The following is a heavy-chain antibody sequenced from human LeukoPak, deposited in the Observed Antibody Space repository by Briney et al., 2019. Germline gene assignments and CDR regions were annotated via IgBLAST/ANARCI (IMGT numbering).Heavy chain of an antibody. Sequence: ASVKVSCKASGYTFSSYDINWVRQATGQGLEWMGWVNSNSGNTGYKQKFQGRVTLTRNTSISTAYMELSRLRSEDTAVYYCARAPAEESRGAYYLDVWGKGTTVTVSS. CDR1: GYTFSSYD. J-gene: IGHJ6*03. CDR3: ARAPAEESRGAYYLDV. D-gene: IGHD1-26*01. CDR2: VNSNSGNT. V-gene: IGHV1-8*01.